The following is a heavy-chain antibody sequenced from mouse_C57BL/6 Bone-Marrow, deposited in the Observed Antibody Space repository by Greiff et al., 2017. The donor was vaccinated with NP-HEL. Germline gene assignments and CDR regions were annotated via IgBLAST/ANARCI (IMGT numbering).Heavy chain of an antibody. J-gene: IGHJ4*01. V-gene: IGHV5-4*03. CDR1: GFTFSSYA. CDR2: ISDGGSYT. CDR3: ARDIRGDY. Sequence: EVKLMVSGGGLVKPGGSLKLSCAASGFTFSSYAMSWVRQTPGKRLEWVATISDGGSYTYYPDNVKGRFTISRDNAKNNLYLQMSHLKSEDTAMYYCARDIRGDYWGQGTSVTVSS.